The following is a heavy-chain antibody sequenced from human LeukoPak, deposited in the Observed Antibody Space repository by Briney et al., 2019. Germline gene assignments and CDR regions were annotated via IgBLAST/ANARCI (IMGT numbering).Heavy chain of an antibody. V-gene: IGHV4-39*01. J-gene: IGHJ4*02. CDR1: GGSISSSSYY. CDR2: IYYSGST. D-gene: IGHD2-21*01. Sequence: SETLSLTCTVSGGSISSSSYYWGWIRQPPGKGLEWIGSIYYSGSTYYNPSLKSRVTISVDTSKNQFSLKLSSVTAADTAVYYCARLDRRDDDYRGQGTLVTVSS. CDR3: ARLDRRDDDY.